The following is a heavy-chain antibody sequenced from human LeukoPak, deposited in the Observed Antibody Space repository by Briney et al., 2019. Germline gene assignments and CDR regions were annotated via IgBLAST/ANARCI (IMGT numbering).Heavy chain of an antibody. J-gene: IGHJ4*02. V-gene: IGHV3-23*01. CDR2: ISGSGGST. D-gene: IGHD3-22*01. Sequence: PGGSLRLSCAASGFTFSSYAMSWVRQAPGKGLEWVSAISGSGGSTYYADSVKGRFTISRDNSKNTLYLQMNSLRAEDTAVYYCARVPYDSSGYGVFDYWGQGTLVTVSS. CDR1: GFTFSSYA. CDR3: ARVPYDSSGYGVFDY.